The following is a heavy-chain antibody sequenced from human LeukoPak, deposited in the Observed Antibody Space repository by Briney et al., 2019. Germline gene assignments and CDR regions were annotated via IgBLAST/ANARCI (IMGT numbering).Heavy chain of an antibody. J-gene: IGHJ6*02. D-gene: IGHD1-26*01. CDR3: AAGWELLRVHYYYGMDV. V-gene: IGHV1-58*01. Sequence: ASVKVSCKASGFTFTSSAVQWVRQARGQRLEWIGWIVVGSGNTNYAQKFQERVTITRDMSTSTAYMELSSLRSEDTAVYYCAAGWELLRVHYYYGMDVWGQGTTATVSS. CDR2: IVVGSGNT. CDR1: GFTFTSSA.